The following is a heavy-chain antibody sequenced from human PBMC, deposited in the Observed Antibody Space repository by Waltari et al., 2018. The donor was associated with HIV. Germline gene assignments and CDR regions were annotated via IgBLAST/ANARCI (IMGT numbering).Heavy chain of an antibody. D-gene: IGHD2-8*01. CDR1: GYTFSGPS. Sequence: EVQLLESGGGLVQPGGSVRLSCVASGYTFSGPSMSWVRQTPGNGLEWVSVIDGSDGSTYYADSVRGRFTISRDNSKNTLYLQINSLRAEDTAVYYCVRPYNGGWHRLIDRGQGTLVTVSS. V-gene: IGHV3-23*01. J-gene: IGHJ1*01. CDR3: VRPYNGGWHRLID. CDR2: IDGSDGST.